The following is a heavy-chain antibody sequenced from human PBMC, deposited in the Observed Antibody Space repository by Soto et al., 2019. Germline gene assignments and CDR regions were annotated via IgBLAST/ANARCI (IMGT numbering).Heavy chain of an antibody. J-gene: IGHJ3*02. D-gene: IGHD2-2*01. V-gene: IGHV3-64*01. CDR3: ARLGLGYCSSTSCRHDAFDI. CDR1: GFTFSSYA. CDR2: ISSNGGST. Sequence: EVQLVESGGGLVQPGGSLRLSCAASGFTFSSYAMHWVRQAPGKGLEYVSAISSNGGSTYYANSVKGRFTISRDNSKNTLYLQMGSLRAEDMAVYYCARLGLGYCSSTSCRHDAFDIWGQGTMVTASS.